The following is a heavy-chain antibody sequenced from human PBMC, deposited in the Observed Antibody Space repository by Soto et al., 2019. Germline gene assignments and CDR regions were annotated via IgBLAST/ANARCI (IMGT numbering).Heavy chain of an antibody. Sequence: QVQLQESGPGLVKPSETLSLTCTVSGGSISSYYWSWIRQPPGKGLEWIGYIYYSGTTNYNPSLQSRVTIAVDKSKNQFSLRLSSVTAADTAVYYCARGYCMGGSCYSRFFDYWGQGTLVTVSS. D-gene: IGHD2-15*01. J-gene: IGHJ4*02. CDR3: ARGYCMGGSCYSRFFDY. CDR1: GGSISSYY. V-gene: IGHV4-59*08. CDR2: IYYSGTT.